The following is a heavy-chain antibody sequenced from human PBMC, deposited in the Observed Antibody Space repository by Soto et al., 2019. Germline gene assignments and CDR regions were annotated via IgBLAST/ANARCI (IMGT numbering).Heavy chain of an antibody. CDR1: GGSSSDGAYY. J-gene: IGHJ4*02. CDR3: ASGLSGDKVDQ. D-gene: IGHD2-21*01. Sequence: QVQLQESGPGLVKPSQTLSLTCTVSGGSSSDGAYYWSWIRQPPGKGLEWIGHIYDSGNTYNNPSLKSRLTISVDTSKNHFSLNLNSVTAADTAVYYCASGLSGDKVDQWGQGTLVTVSS. V-gene: IGHV4-30-4*01. CDR2: IYDSGNT.